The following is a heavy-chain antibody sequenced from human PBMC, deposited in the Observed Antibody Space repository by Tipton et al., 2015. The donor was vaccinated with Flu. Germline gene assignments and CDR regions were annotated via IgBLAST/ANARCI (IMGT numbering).Heavy chain of an antibody. Sequence: TLSLTCTVSGGSVSSGSYYWSWIRQPAGKGLEWIGRIYTSGSTNYNPSLKSRVTMSVDTSKNQFSLKLSSVTAADTAVYYCAKNYVFGNINWFDPWGQGTLVTVSS. V-gene: IGHV4-61*02. J-gene: IGHJ5*02. CDR2: IYTSGST. CDR3: AKNYVFGNINWFDP. D-gene: IGHD2/OR15-2a*01. CDR1: GGSVSSGSYY.